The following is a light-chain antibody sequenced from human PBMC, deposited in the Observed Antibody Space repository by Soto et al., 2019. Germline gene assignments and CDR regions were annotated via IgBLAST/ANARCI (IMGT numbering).Light chain of an antibody. V-gene: IGKV3-20*01. CDR1: QSVSSSY. CDR2: GAS. J-gene: IGKJ4*01. CDR3: QPYGSSSLP. Sequence: EIVLTQSPGTLSLSPGERATLSCRASQSVSSSYLAWYQLKPGQAPRLLIYGASSRATGVPDRFSGSGSGTDFTLTVSRLEPEDFAVYYCQPYGSSSLPFGGGTEVEIK.